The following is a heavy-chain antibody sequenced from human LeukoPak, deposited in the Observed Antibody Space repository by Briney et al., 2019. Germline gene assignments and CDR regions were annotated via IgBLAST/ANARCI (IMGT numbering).Heavy chain of an antibody. D-gene: IGHD2-21*01. CDR3: ARHVGVTTFDY. V-gene: IGHV4-59*08. Sequence: SETLSLTCTVSGGSISSYYWSWIRQPPGKGLKWIGYIYYSGSTNYNPSLKSRVTISVDTSKNQFSLKLSSVTAADTAVYYCARHVGVTTFDYWGQGTLVTVSS. CDR1: GGSISSYY. CDR2: IYYSGST. J-gene: IGHJ4*02.